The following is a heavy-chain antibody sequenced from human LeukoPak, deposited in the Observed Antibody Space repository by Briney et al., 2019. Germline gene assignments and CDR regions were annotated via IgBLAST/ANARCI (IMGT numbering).Heavy chain of an antibody. CDR2: INPNSGGT. V-gene: IGHV1-2*02. J-gene: IGHJ6*02. Sequence: ASVKVSCKASGYTFTGYYMHWVRQAPGQGLEWMGWINPNSGGTNYAQKFQGRVTMTRDTSISTAYMELSRLRSDDMAVYYCARGGIYCSSTSCYEVNYYYGMDVWGQGTTVTVSS. CDR1: GYTFTGYY. CDR3: ARGGIYCSSTSCYEVNYYYGMDV. D-gene: IGHD2-2*01.